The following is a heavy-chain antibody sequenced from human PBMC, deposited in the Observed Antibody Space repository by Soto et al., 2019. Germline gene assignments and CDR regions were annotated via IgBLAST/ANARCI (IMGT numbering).Heavy chain of an antibody. CDR1: GGTFSSYA. D-gene: IGHD2-2*01. CDR2: IIPLFGTT. V-gene: IGHV1-69*12. CDR3: ARASVSATLSTYYYGMDL. J-gene: IGHJ6*02. Sequence: QVQLVQSGAEVKKPGSSVKVACKSSGGTFSSYAISWVRQAPGQGLEWMGGIIPLFGTTNYAQKFQGRVTLTAEESASTAYMELRSLKSEDSAVYYCARASVSATLSTYYYGMDLWGQGPTVTVSS.